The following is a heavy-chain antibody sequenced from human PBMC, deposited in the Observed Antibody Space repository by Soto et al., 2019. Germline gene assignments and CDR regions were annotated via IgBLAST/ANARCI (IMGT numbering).Heavy chain of an antibody. D-gene: IGHD3-22*01. CDR1: GGSFSGYY. J-gene: IGHJ4*02. Sequence: PSETLSLTCAVYGGSFSGYYWSWIRQPPGKGLEWIGYIYYSGSANYNPSLKSRVTISVDTSRNQFSLKLNSVTAADTAVYFCARATYYSDTGGSPPLDYWGQGTPVTVSS. CDR3: ARATYYSDTGGSPPLDY. V-gene: IGHV4-59*08. CDR2: IYYSGSA.